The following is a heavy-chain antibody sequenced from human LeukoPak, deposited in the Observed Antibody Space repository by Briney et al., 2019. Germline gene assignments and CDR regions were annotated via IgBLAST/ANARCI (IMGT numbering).Heavy chain of an antibody. CDR1: GFTFSNAW. CDR3: AREVMYNFDY. J-gene: IGHJ4*02. D-gene: IGHD1-1*01. Sequence: GGSLRLSCAASGFTFSNAWMSWVRQAPGKGLEWVGRIQSKTDGGTTDYAAPVKGRFTISRDDSKNTLYLQMSSLKAEDTAVYYCAREVMYNFDYWGQGTLVTVSS. CDR2: IQSKTDGGTT. V-gene: IGHV3-15*01.